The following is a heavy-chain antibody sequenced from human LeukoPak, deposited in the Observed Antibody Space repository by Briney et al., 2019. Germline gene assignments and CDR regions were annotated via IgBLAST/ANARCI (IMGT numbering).Heavy chain of an antibody. CDR3: ARGRGGVATIPVDY. V-gene: IGHV1-2*04. CDR1: GYTFTGYY. J-gene: IGHJ4*02. Sequence: ASVTVSCKASGYTFTGYYMHWVRQAPGQGLEGMGWINPNSGGTNYAQKFQGWVTMTRDTSISTAYMELSRLRSDDTAVYYCARGRGGVATIPVDYWGQGTLVTVSS. D-gene: IGHD5-12*01. CDR2: INPNSGGT.